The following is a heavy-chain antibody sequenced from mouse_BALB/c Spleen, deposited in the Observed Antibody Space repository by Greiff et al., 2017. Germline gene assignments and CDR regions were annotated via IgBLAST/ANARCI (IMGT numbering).Heavy chain of an antibody. V-gene: IGHV1S135*01. CDR2: IDPFNGGT. D-gene: IGHD2-14*01. CDR1: GYSFTSYY. J-gene: IGHJ4*01. CDR3: TREDYRYSMGY. Sequence: VQLQQSGPELMKPGASVKISCKASGYSFTSYYMHWVKQSHGKSLEWIGYIDPFNGGTSYNQKFKGKATLTVDKSSSTAYMHLSSLTSEDSAVYYCTREDYRYSMGYWGQGTSVTVSS.